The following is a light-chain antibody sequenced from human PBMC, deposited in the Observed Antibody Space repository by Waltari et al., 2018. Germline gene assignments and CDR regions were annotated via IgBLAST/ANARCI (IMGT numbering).Light chain of an antibody. V-gene: IGLV3-21*04. J-gene: IGLJ2*01. CDR1: NIGGKS. CDR2: YDT. Sequence: SYVLTQPPSVSVAPGTTARISCGGNNIGGKSVHWYQHKAGQAPVLVISYDTARPSGIPVRFSGTNSGNTATLTISRVEAGDEADFYCQVWDTTLDHVVFGGGTKLTVL. CDR3: QVWDTTLDHVV.